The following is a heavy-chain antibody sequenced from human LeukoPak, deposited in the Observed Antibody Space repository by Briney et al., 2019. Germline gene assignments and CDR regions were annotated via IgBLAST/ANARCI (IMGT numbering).Heavy chain of an antibody. V-gene: IGHV4-59*08. J-gene: IGHJ6*02. CDR2: IYYTGST. CDR1: GGSISSYY. D-gene: IGHD2-2*02. CDR3: ARLSIHCSSTSCYTVPYYYYYGMDV. Sequence: PSETLSLTCTVSGGSISSYYWSWIRQPPGKGLEWIGYIYYTGSTNYNPSLKSRVTISVDTSKNQFSLKLSSVTAADTAVYYCARLSIHCSSTSCYTVPYYYYYGMDVWGQGTTVTVSS.